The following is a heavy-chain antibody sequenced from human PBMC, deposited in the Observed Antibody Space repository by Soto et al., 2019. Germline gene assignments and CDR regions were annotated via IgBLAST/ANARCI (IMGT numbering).Heavy chain of an antibody. J-gene: IGHJ4*02. CDR1: GFTFSSYA. Sequence: GGSLRLSCAASGFTFSSYAMSWVRQAPGKGLEWVSAISGSGGSTYYADSVKGRFTISRDNSKNTLYLKMNSLRAEDTAVYYCAKAFLSMVRGVPLDYWGQGTLVTVSS. V-gene: IGHV3-23*01. CDR2: ISGSGGST. D-gene: IGHD3-10*01. CDR3: AKAFLSMVRGVPLDY.